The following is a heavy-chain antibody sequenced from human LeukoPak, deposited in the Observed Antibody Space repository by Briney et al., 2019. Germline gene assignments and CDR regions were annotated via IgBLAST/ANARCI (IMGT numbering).Heavy chain of an antibody. D-gene: IGHD2-15*01. CDR2: DGAGGGGP. J-gene: IGHJ4*02. V-gene: IGHV3-23*01. CDR3: AKEDVGAAPDY. CDR1: GFTFSSYG. Sequence: PGGSLRLSCAASGFTFSSYGMSWIRQAPGKGLEWVSADGAGGGGPYYADSVNGRFTMSRDNSENMLYLQMDSLRVEDTAVHYCAKEDVGAAPDYWGQGTLVTVSS.